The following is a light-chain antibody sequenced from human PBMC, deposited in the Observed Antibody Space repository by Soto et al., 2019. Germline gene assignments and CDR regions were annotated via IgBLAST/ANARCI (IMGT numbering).Light chain of an antibody. CDR2: WAS. CDR1: RSILFSSDNKNY. J-gene: IGKJ1*01. CDR3: QQYYSTPQT. V-gene: IGKV4-1*01. Sequence: DIVMTQSPDSLAVSLGERATINCKSSRSILFSSDNKNYLAWYQQKPGQPPKLLIYWASTRESGVPDRFSGGGSGTDFTLTISSLQAEDVAVYYCQQYYSTPQTFGQGTKVEIK.